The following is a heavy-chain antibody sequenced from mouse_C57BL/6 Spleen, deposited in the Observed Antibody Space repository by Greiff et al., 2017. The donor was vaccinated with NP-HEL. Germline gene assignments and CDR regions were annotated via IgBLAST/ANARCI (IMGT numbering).Heavy chain of an antibody. CDR2: IDPSDSYT. J-gene: IGHJ3*01. Sequence: VQLQEPGAELVMPGASVKLSCKASGYTFTSYWMHWVKQRPGQGLEWIGEIDPSDSYTNYNQKFKGKSTLTVDKSSSTAYMQLSSLTSEDSAVYYCASGAWEAYWGQGTLVTVSA. CDR3: ASGAWEAY. V-gene: IGHV1-69*01. CDR1: GYTFTSYW. D-gene: IGHD4-1*01.